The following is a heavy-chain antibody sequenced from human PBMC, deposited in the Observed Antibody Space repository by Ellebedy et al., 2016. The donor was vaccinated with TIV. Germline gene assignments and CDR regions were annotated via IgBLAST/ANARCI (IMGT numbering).Heavy chain of an antibody. CDR1: GGSISGYY. Sequence: SETLSLTCTVSGGSISGYYWSWIRQPPGKGLEWIGYIYYSGSTNYNPSLNSRVTISVDTSKNQFSLKLISVTAADTAVYHCASRPEHSDKGFDYWGQGTLVTVS. J-gene: IGHJ4*02. CDR2: IYYSGST. D-gene: IGHD1/OR15-1a*01. CDR3: ASRPEHSDKGFDY. V-gene: IGHV4-59*12.